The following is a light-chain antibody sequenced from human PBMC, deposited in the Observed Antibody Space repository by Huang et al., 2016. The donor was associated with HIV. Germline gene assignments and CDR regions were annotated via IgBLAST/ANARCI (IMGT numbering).Light chain of an antibody. CDR3: QQSFSVPRT. J-gene: IGKJ1*01. V-gene: IGKV1-39*01. Sequence: DIQMTQSPPSLSASVGDRVTFTCRANQNITKSLNWYQQKPGNAPKLLIYTASTLESGVPSRFSGSVSGSRFTLNIVSLQPEDFATYYCQQSFSVPRTFG. CDR1: QNITKS. CDR2: TAS.